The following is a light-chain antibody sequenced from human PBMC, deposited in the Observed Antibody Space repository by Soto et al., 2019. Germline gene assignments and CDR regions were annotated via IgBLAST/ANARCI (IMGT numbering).Light chain of an antibody. CDR2: GTF. CDR1: QTVSNMY. CDR3: QQYATSPWT. J-gene: IGKJ1*01. V-gene: IGKV3-20*01. Sequence: EIMLTQSPGTLSLSPGERATLSCRASQTVSNMYLAWYQQKPGQAPRLLIHGTFNRAGGVPDRVSGSGSGTDFTLTISRLEPEDFALYYCQQYATSPWTVGQGTRVEVK.